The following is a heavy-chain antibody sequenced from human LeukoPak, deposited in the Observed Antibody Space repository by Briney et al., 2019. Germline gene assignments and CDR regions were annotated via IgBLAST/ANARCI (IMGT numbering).Heavy chain of an antibody. CDR2: IYYSGST. Sequence: SETLSLTCTVSGYSISSGYYWSWIRQPPGKGLEWIGYIYYSGSTNYNPSLKSRVTISVDTSKNQFSLKLSSVTAADTAVYYCARCTVTTSYFDYWGQGTLVTVSS. V-gene: IGHV4-59*01. CDR3: ARCTVTTSYFDY. J-gene: IGHJ4*02. CDR1: GYSISSGYY. D-gene: IGHD4-17*01.